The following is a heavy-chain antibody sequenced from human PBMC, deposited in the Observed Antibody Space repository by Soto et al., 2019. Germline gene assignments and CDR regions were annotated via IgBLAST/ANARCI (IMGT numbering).Heavy chain of an antibody. Sequence: QVQLVESGGGVVQPGRSLRLSCAASGFTFSSYGMHWVRQAPGKGLEWVAVISYDGSNNYYADSVKGQFTISRDNSKNTLYLEMDSLRAEDTAVYYCAKDIYKGAAGTLLDYWGQGTLVTVSS. V-gene: IGHV3-30*18. CDR1: GFTFSSYG. D-gene: IGHD6-13*01. J-gene: IGHJ4*02. CDR2: ISYDGSNN. CDR3: AKDIYKGAAGTLLDY.